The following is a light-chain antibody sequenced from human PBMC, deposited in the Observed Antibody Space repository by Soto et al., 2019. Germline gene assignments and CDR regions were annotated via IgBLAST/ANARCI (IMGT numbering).Light chain of an antibody. CDR3: SSYTSSNILYV. V-gene: IGLV2-14*01. J-gene: IGLJ1*01. CDR2: EVS. CDR1: SSDVGGYIY. Sequence: QSALTQPASVSGSPGQSITISCTGTSSDVGGYIYVSWYQQHPGKAPQLMIYEVSNRPSGVSNRFSGSKSGNTASLTISGLQAEDEADYYCSSYTSSNILYVFGTGTKVTVL.